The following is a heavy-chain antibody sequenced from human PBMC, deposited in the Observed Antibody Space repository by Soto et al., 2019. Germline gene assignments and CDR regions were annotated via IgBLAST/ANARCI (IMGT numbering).Heavy chain of an antibody. CDR1: GGSFSGYY. V-gene: IGHV4-34*01. Sequence: SETLSLTCAVYGGSFSGYYWSWIREPPGRGLEWIGEINHSGSTNYNPSLKSRVTISVDTSKNQFSLKLSSVTAADTAVYYCARGTGWTYYFYYYMDVWGKGTTVTVSS. J-gene: IGHJ6*03. CDR2: INHSGST. CDR3: ARGTGWTYYFYYYMDV.